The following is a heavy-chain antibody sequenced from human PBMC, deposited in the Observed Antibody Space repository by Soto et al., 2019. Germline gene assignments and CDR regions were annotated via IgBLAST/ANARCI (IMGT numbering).Heavy chain of an antibody. J-gene: IGHJ5*02. Sequence: SETLSLTCTVSGVSISSGGFYWSWMRQHHGRGLEYIGYIFYSGSTHYNPSLNSRVTISVDTSNNQFSLKLSSVTAADTAIYYCARAGSNEPRGWFDPWGQGTLVTVSS. D-gene: IGHD4-4*01. CDR3: ARAGSNEPRGWFDP. CDR1: GVSISSGGFY. V-gene: IGHV4-31*03. CDR2: IFYSGST.